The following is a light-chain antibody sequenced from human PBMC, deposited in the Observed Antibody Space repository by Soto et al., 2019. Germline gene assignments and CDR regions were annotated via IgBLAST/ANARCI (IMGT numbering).Light chain of an antibody. CDR3: AAWDDRLDVYV. J-gene: IGLJ1*01. Sequence: QSVLTHPPSVSGTPGQRVTISCSGSNSNIGSSTVNWYQQLPGTAPKLLIYSTSQRSSGVPGRFSGSKSGASASLSISGLQSEDEADDYCAAWDDRLDVYVFGTGTKVTVL. V-gene: IGLV1-44*01. CDR2: STS. CDR1: NSNIGSST.